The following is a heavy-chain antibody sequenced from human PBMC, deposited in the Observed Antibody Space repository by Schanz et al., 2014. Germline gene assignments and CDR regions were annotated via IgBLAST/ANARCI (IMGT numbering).Heavy chain of an antibody. J-gene: IGHJ4*02. Sequence: EVQLLESGGGLVQPGGSLRLSCVASGFTFFGSFAMSWVRQAPGKGLEWVSGMSGSGASTYYADSVKGRFTISRDNSKNTLYLQMNSLRAEDTAVYYCAKDQGSYGSGSYSYFDYWGQGTLATVSS. D-gene: IGHD3-10*01. CDR2: MSGSGAST. V-gene: IGHV3-23*01. CDR3: AKDQGSYGSGSYSYFDY. CDR1: GFTFFGSFA.